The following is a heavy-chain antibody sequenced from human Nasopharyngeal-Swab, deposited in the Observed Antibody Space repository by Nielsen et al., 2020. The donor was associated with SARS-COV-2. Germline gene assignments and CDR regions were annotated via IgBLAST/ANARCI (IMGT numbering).Heavy chain of an antibody. CDR2: INPSGGST. Sequence: WVRQAPGQGLGWMGIINPSGGSTSYAQKFQGRVTMTRDTSTSTVYMELSSLRSEDTAVYYCAREPITIFGVVTNPYYGMDVWGQGTTVTVSS. D-gene: IGHD3-3*01. CDR3: AREPITIFGVVTNPYYGMDV. V-gene: IGHV1-46*01. J-gene: IGHJ6*02.